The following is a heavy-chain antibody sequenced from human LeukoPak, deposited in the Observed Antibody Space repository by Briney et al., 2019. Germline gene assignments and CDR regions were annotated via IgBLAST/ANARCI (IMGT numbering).Heavy chain of an antibody. V-gene: IGHV4-34*01. J-gene: IGHJ4*02. D-gene: IGHD3-3*01. CDR1: GGSFSGYY. Sequence: SETLSLTCNVYGGSFSGYYWSWIRQPPGKGLEWIGEINHSGSTNYNPSLKSRVTISVDTSKNQFSLKLSSVTAADTAVYYCASRQVTIFGVVIRDYWGQGTLVTASS. CDR3: ASRQVTIFGVVIRDY. CDR2: INHSGST.